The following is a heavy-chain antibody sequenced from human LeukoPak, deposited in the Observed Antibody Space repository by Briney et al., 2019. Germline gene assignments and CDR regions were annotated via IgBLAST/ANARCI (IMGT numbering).Heavy chain of an antibody. CDR1: GFTFSSYA. V-gene: IGHV3-23*01. J-gene: IGHJ4*02. CDR2: ISGSGGST. Sequence: GGSLGLSCAASGFTFSSYAMSWVRQAPGKGLEWVSAISGSGGSTYYADSVKGRFSISRDNSKNTMYLQMNSLRAEDTAVYYCAKALGEYHFDYWGQGTLVTVSS. CDR3: AKALGEYHFDY. D-gene: IGHD3-10*01.